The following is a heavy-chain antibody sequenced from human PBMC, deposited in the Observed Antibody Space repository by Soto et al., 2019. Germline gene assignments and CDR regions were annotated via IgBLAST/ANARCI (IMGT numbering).Heavy chain of an antibody. CDR3: AKALSYCSGGSCYSAFDY. CDR2: ISGSGGTT. V-gene: IGHV3-23*01. CDR1: GFTFSSYA. D-gene: IGHD2-15*01. Sequence: EVQLLESGGGLVQPGGSLRLSCAASGFTFSSYAMSWVRQAPGKGLEWVSAISGSGGTTYYADSVKGRFTISRDNSKNSLYLQMNSLRAEDTAVYYCAKALSYCSGGSCYSAFDYWGQGTLVTVSS. J-gene: IGHJ4*02.